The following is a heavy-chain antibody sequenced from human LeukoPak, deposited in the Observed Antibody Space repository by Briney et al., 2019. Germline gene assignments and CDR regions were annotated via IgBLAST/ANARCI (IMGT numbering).Heavy chain of an antibody. Sequence: ASVKVSCKASGYTFTHHGITWVRQAPGQGLEWMGWISAYNGDTKYAQKVQGRVTLTTDTSTNTAYMEMRSLTYDDTAVYYCARDPSNSSGGNQYFDLWGRGTLVTVSS. CDR1: GYTFTHHG. V-gene: IGHV1-18*01. J-gene: IGHJ2*01. D-gene: IGHD6-19*01. CDR2: ISAYNGDT. CDR3: ARDPSNSSGGNQYFDL.